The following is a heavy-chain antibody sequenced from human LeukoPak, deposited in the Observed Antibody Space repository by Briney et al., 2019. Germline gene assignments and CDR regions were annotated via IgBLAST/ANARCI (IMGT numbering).Heavy chain of an antibody. V-gene: IGHV1-58*01. D-gene: IGHD5-18*01. J-gene: IGHJ4*02. CDR1: GFTFTSSA. Sequence: ASVKVSCKASGFTFTSSAVQWVRQARGQRLEWIGWIVVGSGNTNYAQKFQERVTITRDMTTSTAYMELSSLRSEDTAVYYCASWSDTATPRAYWGQGTLVTVSS. CDR3: ASWSDTATPRAY. CDR2: IVVGSGNT.